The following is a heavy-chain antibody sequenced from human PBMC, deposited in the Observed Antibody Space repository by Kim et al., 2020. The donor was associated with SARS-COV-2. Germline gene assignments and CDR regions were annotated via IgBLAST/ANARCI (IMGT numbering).Heavy chain of an antibody. V-gene: IGHV1-18*01. J-gene: IGHJ4*02. CDR2: FNPDDGET. CDR1: GYTFTSLS. CDR3: ATLQPGSTWPNYY. Sequence: ASVKVSCKASGYTFTSLSMSWVRQAPGQGLEWMGWFNPDDGETNYAQKLQGRVTMTTDTSTSTAYMELRSLRSDDTAVYYCATLQPGSTWPNYYWGQGAL. D-gene: IGHD6-6*01.